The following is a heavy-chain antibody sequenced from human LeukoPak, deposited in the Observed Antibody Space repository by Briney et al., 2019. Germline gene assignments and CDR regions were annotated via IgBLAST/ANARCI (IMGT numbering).Heavy chain of an antibody. V-gene: IGHV4-4*07. CDR3: ARAHYGSGSSKFDY. CDR2: IYSSGST. CDR1: GDSISSYY. J-gene: IGHJ4*02. D-gene: IGHD3-10*01. Sequence: SETLSLTCTVSGDSISSYYWSWIRQPAGKGLEWIGRIYSSGSTNYNPSLKSRVTMSVDTSKNQFSLKLSSVTAADTAVYYCARAHYGSGSSKFDYWGQGTLVTVSS.